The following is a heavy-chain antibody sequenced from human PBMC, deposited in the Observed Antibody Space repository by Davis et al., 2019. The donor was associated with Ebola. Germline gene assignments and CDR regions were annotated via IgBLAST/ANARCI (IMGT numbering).Heavy chain of an antibody. Sequence: PGGSLRLSCVASGITFSDYLMTWVRQAPGKGLEWVAKIKEDGSEKYYVDSVKGRFTISRDNAKNSLYLEMNNLRAEDTAVYYCARGGSYHGPWGQGTLVTVSS. V-gene: IGHV3-7*03. CDR2: IKEDGSEK. J-gene: IGHJ5*02. CDR3: ARGGSYHGP. D-gene: IGHD1-26*01. CDR1: GITFSDYL.